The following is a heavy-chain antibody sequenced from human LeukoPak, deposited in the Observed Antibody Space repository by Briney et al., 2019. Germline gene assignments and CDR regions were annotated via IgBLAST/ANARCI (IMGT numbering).Heavy chain of an antibody. CDR1: GFTFSSYG. D-gene: IGHD6-13*01. CDR2: ISYDGSNK. CDR3: AKDLVAAAGTYYYYGMDV. V-gene: IGHV3-30*18. J-gene: IGHJ6*02. Sequence: PGGSLRLSCAASGFTFSSYGMHWVRQAPGKGLEWVAVISYDGSNKYYADSVKGRFTIPRDNSKNTLYLQMNSLRAEDTAVYYCAKDLVAAAGTYYYYGMDVWGQGTTVTVSS.